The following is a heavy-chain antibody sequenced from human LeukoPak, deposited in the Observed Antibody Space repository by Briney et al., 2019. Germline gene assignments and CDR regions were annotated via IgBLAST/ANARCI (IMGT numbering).Heavy chain of an antibody. Sequence: PGGSLRLSCAASGVTLRNYAMTWIRQAPGKGLQWVSVISGDGESTYYADSVRGRFTISRENSKTTMYLQMNNLRAEDTAIYYCAKDRDCSSTGCYVFANWGQGTLVTVSS. D-gene: IGHD2-2*01. J-gene: IGHJ4*02. CDR2: ISGDGEST. V-gene: IGHV3-23*01. CDR1: GVTLRNYA. CDR3: AKDRDCSSTGCYVFAN.